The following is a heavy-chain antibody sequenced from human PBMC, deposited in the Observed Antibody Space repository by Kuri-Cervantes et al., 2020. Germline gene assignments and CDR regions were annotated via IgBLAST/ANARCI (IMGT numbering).Heavy chain of an antibody. J-gene: IGHJ4*02. CDR2: IYWDDDK. Sequence: SGPTLVKPTQTLTLTCTFSGFSLSTSGVGVGWIRQPPGKALEWLAPIYWDDDKRYSPSPKSRLTITKDTSKNQVVLTMTNMDPVDTATYYCARTYCSGGSCWGFDYWGQGTLVTVSS. CDR3: ARTYCSGGSCWGFDY. CDR1: GFSLSTSGVG. V-gene: IGHV2-5*02. D-gene: IGHD2-15*01.